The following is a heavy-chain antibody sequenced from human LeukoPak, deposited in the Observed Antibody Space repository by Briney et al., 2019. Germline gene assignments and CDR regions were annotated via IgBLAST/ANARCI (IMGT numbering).Heavy chain of an antibody. V-gene: IGHV4-34*01. D-gene: IGHD4-17*01. CDR2: INHSGYT. CDR3: TRMTTGHDY. CDR1: GVSSNDYY. J-gene: IGHJ4*02. Sequence: SETLSLTCAVSGVSSNDYYWSWVRQTPGKGLEWIGEINHSGYTNDSPSPKSRVTLSIDTSRKQFSLNLRSVTVADTGIYYCTRMTTGHDYWGQGTLVTVSS.